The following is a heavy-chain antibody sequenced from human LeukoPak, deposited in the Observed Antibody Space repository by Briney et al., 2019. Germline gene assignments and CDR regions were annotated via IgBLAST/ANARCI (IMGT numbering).Heavy chain of an antibody. D-gene: IGHD5-12*01. CDR1: GFTFSSYG. J-gene: IGHJ4*02. CDR3: AKDRYSASSTFTVNPFDY. V-gene: IGHV3-30*02. CDR2: IRSDGRDK. Sequence: GGSLRLSCAASGFTFSSYGMHWVRQAPGKGLQWVAFIRSDGRDKYYQDSVKGRFTISRDNSKNTLDLQMNSLTVEDTAVYYRAKDRYSASSTFTVNPFDYWGQGILVTVSS.